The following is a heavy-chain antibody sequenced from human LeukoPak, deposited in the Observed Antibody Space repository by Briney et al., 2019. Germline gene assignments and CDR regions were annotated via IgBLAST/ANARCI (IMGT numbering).Heavy chain of an antibody. D-gene: IGHD3-22*01. V-gene: IGHV1-24*01. CDR1: GYTLTDFS. CDR3: ATLDSYYDNSGRPLVPD. CDR2: FNREDDEA. J-gene: IGHJ4*02. Sequence: ASLKVSCNISGYTLTDFSMHWVRQAPGKGLEWMGGFNREDDEAIYAPRFQGRVTVTEDTSTDTAYMELSSLRSEDTAVYYCATLDSYYDNSGRPLVPDWGQGTLVTVSS.